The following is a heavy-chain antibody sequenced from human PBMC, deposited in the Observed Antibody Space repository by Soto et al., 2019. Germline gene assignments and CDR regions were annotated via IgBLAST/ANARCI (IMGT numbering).Heavy chain of an antibody. V-gene: IGHV1-69*13. Sequence: SVKVSCKASGGTFSSYAISWVRQAPGQGLEWMGGIIPIFGTANYAQKFQGRVTITADESTSTAYMELSSLRSEDTAVYYCASDRTTTGTTLVPDAFDIWGQGTMVTISS. CDR3: ASDRTTTGTTLVPDAFDI. D-gene: IGHD1-1*01. CDR1: GGTFSSYA. CDR2: IIPIFGTA. J-gene: IGHJ3*02.